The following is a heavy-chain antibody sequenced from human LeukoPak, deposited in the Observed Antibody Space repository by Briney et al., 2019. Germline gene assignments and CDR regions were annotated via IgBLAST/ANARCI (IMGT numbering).Heavy chain of an antibody. CDR2: ISGSGGST. CDR1: GSTFSSYA. CDR3: AKDKLPWAAAGLFDY. Sequence: PGGSLRLSCAASGSTFSSYAMSWVRQAPGKGLEWVSAISGSGGSTYYADSVKGRFTISRDNSKNTLYLQMNSLRAEDTAVYYCAKDKLPWAAAGLFDYWGQGTLVTVSS. V-gene: IGHV3-23*01. J-gene: IGHJ4*02. D-gene: IGHD6-25*01.